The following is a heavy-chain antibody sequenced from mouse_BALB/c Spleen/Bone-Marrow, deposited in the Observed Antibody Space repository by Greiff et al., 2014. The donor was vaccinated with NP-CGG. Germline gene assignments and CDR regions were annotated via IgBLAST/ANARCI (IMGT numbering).Heavy chain of an antibody. V-gene: IGHV1S81*02. Sequence: VQLQQSGAELVKPGASVKLSCKASGYTFTSYWMHWVKQRPEQGLEWIGKINPSNGHTNYNEKFKSKATLTVDKSSNTAYMQLSSLTSEDSAVYYCASRLSLLDLDFWGQGTTVTVSS. CDR3: ASRLSLLDLDF. D-gene: IGHD1-1*01. CDR2: INPSNGHT. CDR1: GYTFTSYW. J-gene: IGHJ4*01.